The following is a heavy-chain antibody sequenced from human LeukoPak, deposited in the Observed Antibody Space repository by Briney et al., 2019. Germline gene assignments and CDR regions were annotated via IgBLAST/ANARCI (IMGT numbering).Heavy chain of an antibody. D-gene: IGHD3-10*01. V-gene: IGHV1-46*01. CDR1: GYTFTSYY. CDR3: ARGRRFYGSGSYPILDY. CDR2: INPSGGST. J-gene: IGHJ4*02. Sequence: ASVTVSCKASGYTFTSYYMRWVRQAPGQGLEWMGIINPSGGSTSYAQKFQGRVTMTRNTSISTAYMELSSLRSEDTAVYYCARGRRFYGSGSYPILDYWGQGTLVTVSS.